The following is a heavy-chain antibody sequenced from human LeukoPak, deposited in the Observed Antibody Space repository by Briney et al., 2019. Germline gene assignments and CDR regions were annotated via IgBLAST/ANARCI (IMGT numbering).Heavy chain of an antibody. D-gene: IGHD3-22*01. CDR3: AGAYHYSDSSDYPDY. Sequence: GGSLRLSCAASGFTFDDYGMSWVRQAPGKGLEWVSGINLSGGSTGYADSVKGRFTISRDNAKNSLYLQMNSLRAEDTALYYCAGAYHYSDSSDYPDYWGQGTLVTVSS. CDR2: INLSGGST. J-gene: IGHJ4*02. CDR1: GFTFDDYG. V-gene: IGHV3-20*04.